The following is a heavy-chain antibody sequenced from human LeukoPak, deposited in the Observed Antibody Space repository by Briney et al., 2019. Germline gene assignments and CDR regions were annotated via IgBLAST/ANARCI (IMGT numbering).Heavy chain of an antibody. D-gene: IGHD6-19*01. CDR2: IKQDGSEK. Sequence: GGSLRLSCAASGFTFSSYWMSWVRQAPGKGLEWAANIKQDGSEKYYVDSVKGRFTISRDNAKNSLYLQMNSLRAEDTAVYYCASGGGLRRWFDPWGQGTLVTVSS. CDR1: GFTFSSYW. V-gene: IGHV3-7*01. J-gene: IGHJ5*02. CDR3: ASGGGLRRWFDP.